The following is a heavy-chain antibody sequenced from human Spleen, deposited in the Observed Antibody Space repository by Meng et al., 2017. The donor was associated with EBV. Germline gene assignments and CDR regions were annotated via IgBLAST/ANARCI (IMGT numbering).Heavy chain of an antibody. V-gene: IGHV2-5*02. CDR1: GFSLSTSGVV. J-gene: IGHJ4*02. D-gene: IGHD1-26*01. CDR3: ERIVGASSDY. Sequence: LKECGPQPVTPTPIFMLTCTFAGFSLSTSGVVVGWIRQPPGKALEWLALIYWDDDKRYTPYLKSRLTITKDTSKNQVVLTMTNMDPVDTATYYCERIVGASSDYWGQGTLVTVSS. CDR2: IYWDDDK.